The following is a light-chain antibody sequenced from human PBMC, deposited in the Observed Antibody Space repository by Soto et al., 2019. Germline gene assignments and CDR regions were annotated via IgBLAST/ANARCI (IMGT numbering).Light chain of an antibody. Sequence: QSALTQPASVSGSPGQSITISCTGTSSDVGDHNSVSWYQQQPGKAPKLKIYAVSNRPSGVSNRFSGSKSGNTASLTISGLQAEDEADYYCGSYTTSITVIFGGGTKLTVL. CDR3: GSYTTSITVI. V-gene: IGLV2-14*03. CDR2: AVS. CDR1: SSDVGDHNS. J-gene: IGLJ2*01.